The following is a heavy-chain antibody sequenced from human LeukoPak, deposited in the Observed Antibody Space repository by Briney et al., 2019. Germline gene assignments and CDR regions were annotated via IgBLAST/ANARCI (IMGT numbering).Heavy chain of an antibody. Sequence: GGSLRLSCAASGFTFSSYSMNWVWQAPGKGLEWVSSISSSGIYIYYADSVKGRFTISRDNAKNSLYLQMNSLRAEDTGVYYCAQSIGRVVGTFDFWGQGTLVTVSS. CDR2: ISSSGIYI. J-gene: IGHJ4*02. CDR3: AQSIGRVVGTFDF. CDR1: GFTFSSYS. V-gene: IGHV3-21*01. D-gene: IGHD2-21*01.